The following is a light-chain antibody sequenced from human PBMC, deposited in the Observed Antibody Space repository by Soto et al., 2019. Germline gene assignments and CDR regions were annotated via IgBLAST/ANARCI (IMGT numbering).Light chain of an antibody. V-gene: IGLV1-44*01. CDR1: SSNIGSNT. CDR3: AAWDDSLDGYV. Sequence: QPVLTQPPSASGTPGQRVTISCSGSSSNIGSNTVNWYQQLPGTAPKLLIYNNNQRPSGDPERFSGSKSGTSASLAIGGLQSEDEADYYCAAWDDSLDGYVFGTGTKVTVL. CDR2: NNN. J-gene: IGLJ1*01.